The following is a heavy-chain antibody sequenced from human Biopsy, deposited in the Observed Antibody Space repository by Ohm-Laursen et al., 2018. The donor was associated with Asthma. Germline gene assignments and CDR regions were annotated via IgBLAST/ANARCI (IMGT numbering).Heavy chain of an antibody. D-gene: IGHD5-12*01. J-gene: IGHJ4*02. V-gene: IGHV3-30-3*01. Sequence: SLRLSCTASGFVFSDDVFHWVRQAPGKGLEWVAVISYDGTNTYYADSVRGRFIIPRDNSKNTLYLQMNVLTAEDAAVYYCASDSPSGSDFDYYYFDYWGQGSLVTVSS. CDR2: ISYDGTNT. CDR1: GFVFSDDV. CDR3: ASDSPSGSDFDYYYFDY.